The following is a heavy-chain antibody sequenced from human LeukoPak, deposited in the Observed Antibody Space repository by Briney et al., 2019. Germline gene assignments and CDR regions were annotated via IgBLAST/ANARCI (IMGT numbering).Heavy chain of an antibody. V-gene: IGHV4-39*07. CDR3: ARRVAARAFDY. J-gene: IGHJ4*02. CDR2: IYYSGNT. D-gene: IGHD6-6*01. CDR1: GGSISSSSYY. Sequence: SETLSLTCTVSGGSISSSSYYWGWIRQPPGKGLEWIGNIYYSGNTYYSPSLKSRVTISVDTSKNQFSLNLSSVTAADTAVYYCARRVAARAFDYWGQGTLVTVSS.